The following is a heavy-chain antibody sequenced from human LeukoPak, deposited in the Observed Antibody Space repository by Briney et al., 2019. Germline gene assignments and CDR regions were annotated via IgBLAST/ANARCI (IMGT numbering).Heavy chain of an antibody. J-gene: IGHJ4*02. CDR1: GYTFTGYY. CDR3: ARRGGSGDIVVVPAAFDY. D-gene: IGHD2-2*01. CDR2: INHNSGGT. Sequence: ASVKVSCKASGYTFTGYYMHWVRQAPGQGQEWMGWINHNSGGTNYAKKFQGRVTMTRDTSISTAYMELSRLRSDDTAVYYCARRGGSGDIVVVPAAFDYWGQGTLVTVSS. V-gene: IGHV1-2*02.